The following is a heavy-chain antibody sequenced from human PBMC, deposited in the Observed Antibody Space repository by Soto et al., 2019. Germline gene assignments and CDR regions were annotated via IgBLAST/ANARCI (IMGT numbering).Heavy chain of an antibody. V-gene: IGHV3-30-3*01. Sequence: GGSLRLSCAASGFTFSSYAMHWVRQAPGKGLEWVAVISYDGSNKYYADSVKGRFTISRDNSKNTLYLQMNSLRAEDTAVYYCARALPRSGWYVDYYYGMDVWGQGTTVTVSS. CDR1: GFTFSSYA. D-gene: IGHD6-19*01. CDR3: ARALPRSGWYVDYYYGMDV. J-gene: IGHJ6*02. CDR2: ISYDGSNK.